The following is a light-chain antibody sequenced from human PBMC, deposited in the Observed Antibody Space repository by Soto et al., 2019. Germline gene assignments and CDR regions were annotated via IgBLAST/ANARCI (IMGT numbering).Light chain of an antibody. V-gene: IGKV3-11*01. CDR3: QQYNNWPRT. Sequence: IVLTQSPGTMTLSPGEGATLSCRASQPVNSGYLAWYQQKPGQAPRLLIYDASNRATGIPARFSGSGSGTDFTLTISSLEPEDFATYYCQQYNNWPRTFGQGTKVDIK. J-gene: IGKJ1*01. CDR2: DAS. CDR1: QPVNSGY.